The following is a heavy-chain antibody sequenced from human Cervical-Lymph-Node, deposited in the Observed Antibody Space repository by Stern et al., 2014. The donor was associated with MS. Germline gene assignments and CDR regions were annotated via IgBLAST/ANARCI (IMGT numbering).Heavy chain of an antibody. CDR3: ARDGKWLQVYGMDV. CDR2: ISGYNGKA. D-gene: IGHD5-12*01. CDR1: GYTFTTYA. V-gene: IGHV1-18*04. J-gene: IGHJ6*02. Sequence: QVQLVQSGPEVKKPGASVKVSCKASGYTFTTYAFSWVRQAPGQGLEWMGWISGYNGKANYAERFQGRVTMTTDSSTSTAYMELRSLRSDDTAVYYCARDGKWLQVYGMDVWRQGTTVTVSS.